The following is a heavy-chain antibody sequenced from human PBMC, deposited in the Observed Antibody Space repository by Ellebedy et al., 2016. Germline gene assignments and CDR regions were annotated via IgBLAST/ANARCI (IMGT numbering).Heavy chain of an antibody. D-gene: IGHD4-11*01. CDR2: INPNSGGT. Sequence: ASVKVSXXASGYTFTGYYMHWVRQAPGQGLEWMGWINPNSGGTNYAQKFQGRVTMTRDTSISTAYMELSRLRSDDTAVYYCARDRDSNYPFDYWGQGTLVIVSS. J-gene: IGHJ4*02. CDR3: ARDRDSNYPFDY. CDR1: GYTFTGYY. V-gene: IGHV1-2*02.